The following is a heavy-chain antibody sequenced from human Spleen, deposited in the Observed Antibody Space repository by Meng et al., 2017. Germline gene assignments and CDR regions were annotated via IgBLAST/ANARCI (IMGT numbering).Heavy chain of an antibody. V-gene: IGHV1-8*01. D-gene: IGHD5-12*01. J-gene: IGHJ4*02. CDR1: GYTFTSYD. CDR2: MNPNSGNT. Sequence: ASVKVSCKASGYTFTSYDINWVRQATGQGLEWMGWMNPNSGNTGYAQKLQGRVTMTTDTSTSTAYMELRSLRSDDTAVYYCASGVAEDYWGQGTLVTVSS. CDR3: ASGVAEDY.